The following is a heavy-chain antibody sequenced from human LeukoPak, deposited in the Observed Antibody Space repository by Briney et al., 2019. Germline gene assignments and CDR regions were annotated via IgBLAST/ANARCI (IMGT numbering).Heavy chain of an antibody. V-gene: IGHV3-23*01. CDR2: ISGSGGTT. D-gene: IGHD6-13*01. CDR3: ATRIATASGNY. Sequence: GGSLRLSCATSGFTFSSYAMSWVRQAPGKGLEWVSGISGSGGTTNYADSVKGRFTISRDNSKNTLYLQMNSLRVEDTAVYYCATRIATASGNYWGQGTLVTVSS. J-gene: IGHJ4*02. CDR1: GFTFSSYA.